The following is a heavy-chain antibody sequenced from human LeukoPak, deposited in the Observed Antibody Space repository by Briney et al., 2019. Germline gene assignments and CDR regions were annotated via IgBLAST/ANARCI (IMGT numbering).Heavy chain of an antibody. J-gene: IGHJ4*02. V-gene: IGHV4-59*08. D-gene: IGHD1-1*01. CDR1: GGSISSYY. CDR3: ARHEGGTTYDY. CDR2: IYYSGST. Sequence: KPSETLSLTCTVSGGSISSYYWSWIRQPPGKGLEWIGYIYYSGSTNYNPSLKSRVTISVDTSKNQFSLRLTSVTAADTAVYYCARHEGGTTYDYWGQGTLVTVSS.